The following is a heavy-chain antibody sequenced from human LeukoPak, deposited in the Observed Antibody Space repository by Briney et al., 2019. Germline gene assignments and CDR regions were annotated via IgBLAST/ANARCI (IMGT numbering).Heavy chain of an antibody. CDR1: GFTFSTYS. Sequence: GGSLRLSCTASGFTFSTYSMNRVRRAPGKGLQWVSSISSSNNVIYYADSVKGRFTISRDNTKNSVYLQMNSLRAEDTAVYYCARDLPRATGYNDAFDIWGQGTMVTVSS. CDR3: ARDLPRATGYNDAFDI. J-gene: IGHJ3*02. CDR2: ISSSNNVI. D-gene: IGHD5-18*01. V-gene: IGHV3-21*01.